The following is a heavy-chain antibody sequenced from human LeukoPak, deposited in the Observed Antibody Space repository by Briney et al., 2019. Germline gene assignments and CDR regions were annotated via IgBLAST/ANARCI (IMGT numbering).Heavy chain of an antibody. J-gene: IGHJ6*03. V-gene: IGHV4-59*01. CDR3: ARGDSSPGDMDV. Sequence: SETLSLTCTVSGGSISSYYWSWIRQPPGKGLEWIGCIYYSGSTNYNPSLKSRVTISVDTSKNQFSLKLSSVTAADTAVYYCARGDSSPGDMDVWGKGTTVTVSS. CDR1: GGSISSYY. D-gene: IGHD6-13*01. CDR2: IYYSGST.